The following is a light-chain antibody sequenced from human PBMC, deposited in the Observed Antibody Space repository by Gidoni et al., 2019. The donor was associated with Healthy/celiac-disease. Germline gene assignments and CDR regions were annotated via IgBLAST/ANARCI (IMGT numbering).Light chain of an antibody. V-gene: IGKV1-39*01. CDR3: QQSYSTPRT. Sequence: DIQMTQSPSSLSASVGDRVTITCRASQRISSYLNWYQQKPGKAPKLLIYAASSLHSGVPSRFSGSGSGTDFTLTISSLQPEDFATYYCQQSYSTPRTFGQGTKLEIK. CDR2: AAS. J-gene: IGKJ2*02. CDR1: QRISSY.